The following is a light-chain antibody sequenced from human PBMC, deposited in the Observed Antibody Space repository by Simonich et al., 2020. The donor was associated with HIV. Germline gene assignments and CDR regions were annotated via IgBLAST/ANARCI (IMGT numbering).Light chain of an antibody. CDR1: QSVSSN. J-gene: IGKJ4*01. CDR3: QQYYSTPLT. Sequence: EIVMTQSPATLSVSPGERATLPCRASQSVSSNLAWYQQKPGQAPRLLIYDASTRATGLPARFSGSGSGTEFTLTISSLQSEDFAVYYCQQYYSTPLTFGGGTKVEIK. V-gene: IGKV3D-15*01. CDR2: DAS.